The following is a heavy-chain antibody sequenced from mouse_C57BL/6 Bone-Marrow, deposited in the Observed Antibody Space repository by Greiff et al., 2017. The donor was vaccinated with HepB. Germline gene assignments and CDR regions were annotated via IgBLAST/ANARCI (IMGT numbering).Heavy chain of an antibody. Sequence: VQLKESGPELVKPGASVKMSCKASGYTFTDYNMHWVKQSHGKSLEWIGYINPNNGGTSYNQKFKGKATLTVNKSSSTAYMELRSLTSEDSAVYYCARDYYGSSSPFDYWGQGTTLTVSS. J-gene: IGHJ2*01. V-gene: IGHV1-22*01. D-gene: IGHD1-1*01. CDR3: ARDYYGSSSPFDY. CDR1: GYTFTDYN. CDR2: INPNNGGT.